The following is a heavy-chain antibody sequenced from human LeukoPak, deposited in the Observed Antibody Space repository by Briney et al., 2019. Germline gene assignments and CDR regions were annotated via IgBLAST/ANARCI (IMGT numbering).Heavy chain of an antibody. CDR1: GFTFSSYG. V-gene: IGHV3-30*18. J-gene: IGHJ4*02. Sequence: PGGSLRLSCAASGFTFSSYGMHWVRQAPGKGLEWVPVISYDGSNKYYADSVKGRFTISRDKSKNTLYLQMNSLRAEDTAVYYCAKEILTGYYIDYWGQGTLVTVSS. CDR3: AKEILTGYYIDY. CDR2: ISYDGSNK. D-gene: IGHD3-9*01.